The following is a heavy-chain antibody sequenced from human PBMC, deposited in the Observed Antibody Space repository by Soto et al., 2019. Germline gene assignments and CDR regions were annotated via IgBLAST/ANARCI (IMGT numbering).Heavy chain of an antibody. CDR2: IYYSGST. CDR3: AASCVGCGGFNYYGMDV. D-gene: IGHD2-21*01. CDR1: GGSISSGGYY. J-gene: IGHJ6*02. V-gene: IGHV4-31*03. Sequence: SETLSLTCTVSGGSISSGGYYWSWIRQHPGKGLEWIGYIYYSGSTYYNPSLKSRVTISVDTSKNQFSLKLSSVTAADTAVYYCAASCVGCGGFNYYGMDVWGQGITVTVSS.